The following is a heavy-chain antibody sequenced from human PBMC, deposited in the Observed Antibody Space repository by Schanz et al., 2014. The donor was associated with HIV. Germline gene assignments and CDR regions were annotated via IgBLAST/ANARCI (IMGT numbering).Heavy chain of an antibody. Sequence: QVQLVESGGGVVQPGRSLRLSCAASGFTFRSYGMHWVRQAPGKGLECVASMSYDGRNEHYVDSVKGRFTISRDNSKNTLNLQMNSLRGDDTAVYYCAKIISGSPYYYYGLDVWGLGTTVTVSS. D-gene: IGHD1-26*01. CDR3: AKIISGSPYYYYGLDV. J-gene: IGHJ6*02. CDR1: GFTFRSYG. V-gene: IGHV3-30*18. CDR2: MSYDGRNE.